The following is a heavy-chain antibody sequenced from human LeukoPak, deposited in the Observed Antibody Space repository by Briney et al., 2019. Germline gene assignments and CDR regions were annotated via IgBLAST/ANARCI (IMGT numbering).Heavy chain of an antibody. V-gene: IGHV3-64*01. CDR2: ITSNGVRT. J-gene: IGHJ4*02. D-gene: IGHD3-10*01. CDR1: GFMFSDYD. CDR3: ARGAASGGYDY. Sequence: GGSQRLSCAASGFMFSDYDVHWVRQAPGKGLEFVSAITSNGVRTFYANSVKGRFTISRDNSKNALYLQMDSLRADDMAVYYCARGAASGGYDYWGQGALVTVSS.